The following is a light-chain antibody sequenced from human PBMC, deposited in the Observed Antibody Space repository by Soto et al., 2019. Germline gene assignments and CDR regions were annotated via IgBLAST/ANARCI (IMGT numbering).Light chain of an antibody. CDR3: AVWDQSLTGWV. CDR2: RDG. J-gene: IGLJ3*02. CDR1: SSNIGSHF. V-gene: IGLV1-47*01. Sequence: QSVLTQPPSASGTPGQSLTISCSGSSSNIGSHFVYWYQHLPGTAPKLLIFRDGQRPSGVPARFFGSKSGTSASLAITGLRSEVEADYYCAVWDQSLTGWVFGGGTKVTVL.